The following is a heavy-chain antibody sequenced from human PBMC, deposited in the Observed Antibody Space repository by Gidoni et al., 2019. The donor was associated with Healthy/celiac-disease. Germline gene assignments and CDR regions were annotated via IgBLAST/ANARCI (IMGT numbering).Heavy chain of an antibody. V-gene: IGHV4-59*01. CDR3: ARAVESGYYYYYGMDV. CDR2: IYYSVST. CDR1: GGSISSYY. Sequence: QVQLQESGPGLVKPSETLSLTCTVSGGSISSYYWSWIRQPPGKGLEWIGYIYYSVSTNYNPSLKSRVTISVDTSKNQFSLKLSSVTAADTAVYYCARAVESGYYYYYGMDVWGQGTTVTVSS. J-gene: IGHJ6*02.